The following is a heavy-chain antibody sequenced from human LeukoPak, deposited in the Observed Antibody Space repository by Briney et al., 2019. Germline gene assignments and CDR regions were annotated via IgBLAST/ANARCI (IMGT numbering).Heavy chain of an antibody. J-gene: IGHJ4*02. D-gene: IGHD5-12*01. CDR2: IYYSGST. CDR3: ARDRAGGYAGTLFDY. Sequence: PSETLSLTCTVSGGSISSSSYYWGWIRQPPGKGLEWIGSIYYSGSTYYNPSLKSRVSISVDTSKNQFSLKLSSVTAADTAVYYCARDRAGGYAGTLFDYWGQGTPVTVSS. V-gene: IGHV4-39*07. CDR1: GGSISSSSYY.